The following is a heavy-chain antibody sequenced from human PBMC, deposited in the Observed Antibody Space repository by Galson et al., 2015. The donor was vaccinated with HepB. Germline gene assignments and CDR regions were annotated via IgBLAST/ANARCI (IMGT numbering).Heavy chain of an antibody. D-gene: IGHD2-2*02. J-gene: IGHJ4*02. Sequence: SLRLSCAASGFTFSSYAMSWVRQAPGKGLEWVSAISGSGGSTYYADSVKGRFTIPRDNSKNTLYLQMNSLRAEDTAVYYCAKGVGYGYCSSTSCYSRNWGQGTLVTVSS. CDR2: ISGSGGST. CDR1: GFTFSSYA. V-gene: IGHV3-23*01. CDR3: AKGVGYGYCSSTSCYSRN.